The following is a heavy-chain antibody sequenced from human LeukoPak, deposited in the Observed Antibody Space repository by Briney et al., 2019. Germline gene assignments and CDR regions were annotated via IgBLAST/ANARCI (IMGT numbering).Heavy chain of an antibody. CDR2: IYNSGST. CDR3: ARGSTYYYDTTGYYFNYFDY. J-gene: IGHJ4*02. Sequence: SETLSLTCTVSGGSVSSGCYHWSWIRQPAGKGLEWIGRIYNSGSTNYNPSLKGRVTISVDTSKNQFSLKLTSVTAADTAVYYCARGSTYYYDTTGYYFNYFDYWGQGTLVTVSS. D-gene: IGHD3-22*01. CDR1: GGSVSSGCYH. V-gene: IGHV4-61*02.